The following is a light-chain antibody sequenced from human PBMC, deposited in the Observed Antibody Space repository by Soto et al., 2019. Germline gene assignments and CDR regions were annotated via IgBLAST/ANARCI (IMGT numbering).Light chain of an antibody. CDR3: PQYANSPRT. V-gene: IGKV3-20*01. Sequence: EIVLTQSPGTLSLSPGERASVSCRASQSVTGSYLAWYQQKPGQAPRLLIYEASSRATSIPDRFSGSGSGTDFTLTISRLEPEDFAVYYCPQYANSPRTFGQGTKVEIK. CDR1: QSVTGSY. CDR2: EAS. J-gene: IGKJ1*01.